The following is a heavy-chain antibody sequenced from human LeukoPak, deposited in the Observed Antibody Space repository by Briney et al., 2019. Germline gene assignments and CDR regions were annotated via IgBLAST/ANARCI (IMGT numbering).Heavy chain of an antibody. CDR2: ISGSGGSA. J-gene: IGHJ4*02. CDR3: AREEYYYGSGSHDY. Sequence: GGSLRLSCAASGFTFNNYAMNWVRQAPGKGLEWVSAISGSGGSAYYADSVKGRFTISRDNAKNSLYLQMNSLRAEDTAVYYCAREEYYYGSGSHDYWGQGTLVTVSS. CDR1: GFTFNNYA. V-gene: IGHV3-23*01. D-gene: IGHD3-10*01.